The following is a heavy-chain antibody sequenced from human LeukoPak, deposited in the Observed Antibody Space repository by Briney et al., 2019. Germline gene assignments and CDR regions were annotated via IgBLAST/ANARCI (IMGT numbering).Heavy chain of an antibody. CDR2: VRHSGRT. CDR3: AGATATGTGRAFHY. CDR1: GESITAYY. V-gene: IGHV4-34*01. D-gene: IGHD3-10*01. Sequence: SETLSLTCAVYGESITAYYWPWIRQPPGKRLEWIGEVRHSGRTNYTPSLKSRVTMSVDMSKNQFSLQLKFVTAADTAVYYCAGATATGTGRAFHYWAQGNLVPVSS. J-gene: IGHJ4*02.